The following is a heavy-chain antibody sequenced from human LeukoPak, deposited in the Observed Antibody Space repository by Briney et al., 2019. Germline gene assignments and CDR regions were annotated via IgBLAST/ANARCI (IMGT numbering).Heavy chain of an antibody. CDR3: AKAERDIVVVTAQPPGYYYGMDV. CDR1: GFTFSSYG. CDR2: IWYDGSNK. D-gene: IGHD2-21*02. J-gene: IGHJ6*02. V-gene: IGHV3-33*06. Sequence: PGGSLRLSCAASGFTFSSYGMHWVRQAPGKGLEWVAVIWYDGSNKYYADSVKGRFTISRDNSKNTLYLQMNSLRAEDTAVYYCAKAERDIVVVTAQPPGYYYGMDVWGQGTTVTVSS.